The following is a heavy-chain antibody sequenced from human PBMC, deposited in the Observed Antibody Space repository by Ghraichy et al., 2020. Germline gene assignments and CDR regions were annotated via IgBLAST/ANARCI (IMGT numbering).Heavy chain of an antibody. D-gene: IGHD3-10*01. CDR2: IKWGGDEK. CDR1: GFIFSDYW. J-gene: IGHJ4*02. CDR3: ARDHPGSYYDY. Sequence: GGSLRLSCTAAGFIFSDYWMTWVRQAPGKGLEWVANIKWGGDEKYYVDSMKGRFTISRDDAKNSLYLQINNLRADDTAIYYCARDHPGSYYDYWGQGTLVTVSS. V-gene: IGHV3-7*03.